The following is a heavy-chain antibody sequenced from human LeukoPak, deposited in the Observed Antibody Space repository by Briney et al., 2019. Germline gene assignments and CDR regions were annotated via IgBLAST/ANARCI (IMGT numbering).Heavy chain of an antibody. D-gene: IGHD2-2*01. CDR2: INHSGST. V-gene: IGHV4-34*01. CDR3: AREWVEPAATRTYYMDV. Sequence: SETLSLTCAVYGGSFSGYYWSWIRQPPGKGLEWIGEINHSGSTNYNPSLKSRVTISVDTSKNQFSLKLSSVTAADTAVYYCAREWVEPAATRTYYMDVWGKGTTVTVSS. J-gene: IGHJ6*03. CDR1: GGSFSGYY.